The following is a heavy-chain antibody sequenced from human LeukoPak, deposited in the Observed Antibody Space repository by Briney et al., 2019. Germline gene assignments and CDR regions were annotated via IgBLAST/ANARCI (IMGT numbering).Heavy chain of an antibody. V-gene: IGHV3-30*18. Sequence: GGSLRLSCAASGFTFSSYGMHWVRQAPGKGLEWVAVISYDGSNKYYADSVKGRFTISRDNSKNTLYLQMNSLRAEDTAVYYCAKDLSYANWFDPWGQGTLVTVSS. CDR2: ISYDGSNK. CDR3: AKDLSYANWFDP. J-gene: IGHJ5*02. D-gene: IGHD1-26*01. CDR1: GFTFSSYG.